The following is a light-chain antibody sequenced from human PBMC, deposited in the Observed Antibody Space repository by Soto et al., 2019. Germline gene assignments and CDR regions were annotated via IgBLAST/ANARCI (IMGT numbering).Light chain of an antibody. CDR3: ISYTSSRTYV. J-gene: IGLJ1*01. Sequence: QSVLTQPASVSGSPGQSITISCTGTSSDVGGYNYVSWYQQHPGKAPKLLIYEVSNRPSGVSNCFSGSKSGNTASLTISGLQAEDEAYYYCISYTSSRTYVFGTGTKLTVL. V-gene: IGLV2-14*01. CDR2: EVS. CDR1: SSDVGGYNY.